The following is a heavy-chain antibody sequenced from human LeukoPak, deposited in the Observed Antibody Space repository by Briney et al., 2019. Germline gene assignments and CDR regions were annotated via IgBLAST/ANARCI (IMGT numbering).Heavy chain of an antibody. V-gene: IGHV3-21*01. Sequence: GGSLRLSCAASGFTFSSYSMNWVRQTPGKGLEWVSSISSSSSYIYYADSVKGRFTISRDNAKNSLYLQMNSLRAEDTAVYYCARDGSGWYCFDYWGQGTLVTVSS. CDR3: ARDGSGWYCFDY. J-gene: IGHJ4*02. D-gene: IGHD6-19*01. CDR2: ISSSSSYI. CDR1: GFTFSSYS.